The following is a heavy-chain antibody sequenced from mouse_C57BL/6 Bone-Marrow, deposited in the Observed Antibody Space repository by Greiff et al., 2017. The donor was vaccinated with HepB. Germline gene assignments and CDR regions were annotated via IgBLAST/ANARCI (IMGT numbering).Heavy chain of an antibody. D-gene: IGHD1-1*01. Sequence: VQLKQSGAELVRPGASVKLSCTASGFNIKDDYMHWVKQRPEQGLEWIGWIDPENGDTEYASKFQGKATITADTSSNTAYLQLSSLTSEDTAVYYGTTIYYYGSRGYWYFDVWGTGTTVTVSS. CDR2: IDPENGDT. J-gene: IGHJ1*03. CDR3: TTIYYYGSRGYWYFDV. CDR1: GFNIKDDY. V-gene: IGHV14-4*01.